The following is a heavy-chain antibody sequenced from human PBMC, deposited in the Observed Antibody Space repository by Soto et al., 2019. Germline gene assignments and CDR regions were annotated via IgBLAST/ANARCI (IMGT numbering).Heavy chain of an antibody. CDR3: AREDIVA. J-gene: IGHJ5*02. D-gene: IGHD2-15*01. CDR1: GYTFTSYA. CDR2: INDGNGNT. V-gene: IGHV1-3*01. Sequence: QVQLVQSGAEVKKPGASVKVSCKASGYTFTSYAMHWVRQAPGQRLEWMGWINDGNGNTKYSQKFQGRVTITRDTSASTAYMELSSLRSEDTAVYYCAREDIVAWGQGTLVTVSS.